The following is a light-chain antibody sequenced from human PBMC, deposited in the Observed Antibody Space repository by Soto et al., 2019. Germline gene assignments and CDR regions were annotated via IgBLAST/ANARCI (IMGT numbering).Light chain of an antibody. CDR1: QSISSNY. J-gene: IGKJ4*01. V-gene: IGKV3-20*01. Sequence: EIVLTQSPGTLSLSPGGTVTLSCRASQSISSNYVAWFQHKPGQAPRLLIYGASSRAPGIPERFSGSGSGTDFSLTINRLEPEDSAVFYCQQYGYPQLTFGGGTKVEIK. CDR2: GAS. CDR3: QQYGYPQLT.